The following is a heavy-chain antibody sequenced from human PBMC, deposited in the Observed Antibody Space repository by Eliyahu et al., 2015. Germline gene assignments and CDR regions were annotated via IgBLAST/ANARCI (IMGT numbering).Heavy chain of an antibody. Sequence: EVQLVESGGGLIQPGGSXXLSCAASGFTVSSNYMSWVRQAPGKGLEWVSVIYSGGNTYYTDSVKGRFTISRDNSKNTLFLQMNSVRAEDTAVYYCARDGSSRSLEYWGQGTLVTVSS. CDR1: GFTVSSNY. V-gene: IGHV3-53*01. J-gene: IGHJ4*02. CDR2: IYSGGNT. CDR3: ARDGSSRSLEY. D-gene: IGHD3-16*02.